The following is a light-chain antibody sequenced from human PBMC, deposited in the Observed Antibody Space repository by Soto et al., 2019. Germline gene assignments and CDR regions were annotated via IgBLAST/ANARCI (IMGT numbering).Light chain of an antibody. V-gene: IGLV2-14*03. CDR2: DGN. CDR1: NSDIGGYAY. Sequence: QSALTQPASMSGSLGQSITISCTGTNSDIGGYAYVSWYQHHPGKVPKLMIYDGNKRPSGVSDRFSGSKSGNTASLTISGLQAEDEADYYCSSYTSRTSLFGGGTTLTVL. J-gene: IGLJ2*01. CDR3: SSYTSRTSL.